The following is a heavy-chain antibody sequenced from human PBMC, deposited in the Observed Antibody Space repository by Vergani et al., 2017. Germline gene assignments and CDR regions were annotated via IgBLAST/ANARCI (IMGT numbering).Heavy chain of an antibody. CDR3: ARVGRDYGVPTADYFDY. CDR2: INHSGST. D-gene: IGHD4-17*01. J-gene: IGHJ4*02. V-gene: IGHV4-34*01. Sequence: QVQLQQWGAGLLTPSETLSLTCAVYGGSFSGYYWSWIRQPPGKGLEWIGAINHSGSTNYNPSLKSRVTISVDTSKNQFSLMLSSVTAADTAVYYCARVGRDYGVPTADYFDYWGQGTLVTVSS. CDR1: GGSFSGYY.